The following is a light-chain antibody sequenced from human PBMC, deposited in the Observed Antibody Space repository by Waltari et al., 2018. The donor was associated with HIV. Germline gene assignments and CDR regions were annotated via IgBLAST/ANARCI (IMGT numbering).Light chain of an antibody. CDR3: QSYDSSLSGYV. CDR1: SSNLGAGYT. CDR2: SST. V-gene: IGLV1-40*01. J-gene: IGLJ1*01. Sequence: QSVLTQPPSVSGAPGQRVTISCTGSSSNLGAGYTVSWYRQLPGTAPKLLIYSSTRRPSGGPDRFPGSKSGTSASLAITWLQADDEADYYSQSYDSSLSGYVFGTVTKVTVL.